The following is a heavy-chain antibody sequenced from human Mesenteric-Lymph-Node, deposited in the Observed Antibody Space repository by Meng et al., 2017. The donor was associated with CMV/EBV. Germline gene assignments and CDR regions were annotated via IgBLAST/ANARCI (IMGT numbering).Heavy chain of an antibody. CDR3: ARGRDGYKY. D-gene: IGHD5-24*01. CDR2: INHSGST. J-gene: IGHJ4*02. V-gene: IGHV4-34*01. Sequence: TLSLTCAVYGGSFSGHYWSWIRQPPGKGLEWIGEINHSGSTNYNPSLKSRVTISVDTSKNQFSLKLSSVTAADTAVYYCARGRDGYKYWGQGTLVTSPQ. CDR1: GGSFSGHY.